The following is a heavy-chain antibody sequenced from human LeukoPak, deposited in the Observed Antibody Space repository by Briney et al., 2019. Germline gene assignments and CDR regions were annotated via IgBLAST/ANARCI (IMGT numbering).Heavy chain of an antibody. J-gene: IGHJ4*02. CDR1: GLTVSSSF. Sequence: GGSLRLSCAVSGLTVSSSFMSWVRQAPGKGREWVSDIYSDALGGIINYADSVTGRCTISRANSQNTLYLQMNSLRAEDTAIYYCAREIGGGVHYFDYWGQGTLVTVSS. V-gene: IGHV3-53*01. D-gene: IGHD3-16*01. CDR2: IYSDALGGII. CDR3: AREIGGGVHYFDY.